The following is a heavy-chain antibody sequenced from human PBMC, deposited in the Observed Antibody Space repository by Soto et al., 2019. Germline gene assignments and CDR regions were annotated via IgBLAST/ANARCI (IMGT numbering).Heavy chain of an antibody. J-gene: IGHJ4*02. CDR3: ARGTYFDY. CDR1: GYIMTTYG. D-gene: IGHD1-1*01. CDR2: ISAYNDHT. V-gene: IGHV1-18*01. Sequence: QVQLVQSGTEVKKPGASVKVSCKASGYIMTTYGVSWVRQAPGQGLEWVGWISAYNDHTNYAQKFQGRVTMTTDTSTTTASMELRSLRSDDTAVYYCARGTYFDYWRQGTLVTVSS.